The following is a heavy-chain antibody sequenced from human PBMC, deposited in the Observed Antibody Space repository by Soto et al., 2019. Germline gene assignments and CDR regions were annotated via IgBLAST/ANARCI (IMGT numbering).Heavy chain of an antibody. CDR1: GYTFTSYA. D-gene: IGHD3-22*01. J-gene: IGHJ6*02. CDR3: ARLSIYDSTYQVPYYYYGMDV. Sequence: ASVKVSCKASGYTFTSYAMHWVRQAPGQRLEWMGWSNAGNGNTKYSQKFQGRVTITRDTSASTAYMELSSLRSEDTAVYYCARLSIYDSTYQVPYYYYGMDVWGQGTTVTV. V-gene: IGHV1-3*01. CDR2: SNAGNGNT.